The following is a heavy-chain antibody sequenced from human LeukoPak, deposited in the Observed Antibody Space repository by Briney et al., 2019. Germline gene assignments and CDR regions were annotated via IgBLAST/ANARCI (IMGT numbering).Heavy chain of an antibody. D-gene: IGHD3-10*01. CDR2: ISSSSSYI. J-gene: IGHJ5*02. CDR1: GFTFSSYS. V-gene: IGHV3-21*01. CDR3: ARVLLGSWDWFDP. Sequence: GGSLRLSCAASGFTFSSYSMNWVRQAPGKGLEWVSSISSSSSYIYYADSVKGRFTISRDNAKNSLYLQMDSLRAEDTAVYYCARVLLGSWDWFDPWGQGALVTVSS.